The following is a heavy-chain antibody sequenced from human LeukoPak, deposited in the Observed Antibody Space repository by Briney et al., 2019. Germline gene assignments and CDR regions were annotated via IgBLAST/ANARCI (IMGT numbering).Heavy chain of an antibody. CDR2: IYYSGST. Sequence: SETLSLTCTVSGGSISSYYWSWIRQPPGKGREWIGYIYYSGSTNYNPSLKSRVTISVDTSKNQFSLKLSSVTAADTAVYYCARLDSSGYYSNAFDIWGQGTMVTVSS. D-gene: IGHD3-22*01. CDR3: ARLDSSGYYSNAFDI. J-gene: IGHJ3*02. V-gene: IGHV4-59*01. CDR1: GGSISSYY.